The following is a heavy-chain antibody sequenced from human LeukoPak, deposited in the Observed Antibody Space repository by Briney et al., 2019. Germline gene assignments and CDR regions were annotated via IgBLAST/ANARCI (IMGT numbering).Heavy chain of an antibody. V-gene: IGHV3-21*01. D-gene: IGHD3-22*01. Sequence: SGGSLRLSCAASGFTFSSYSMNWDRQAPGKGLEWVSSISSSSSYIYYADSVKGRFTISRDNAKNSLYLQMNSLRAEDTAVYYCARDGGYYYDSSGYSDYWGQGTLVTVSS. J-gene: IGHJ4*02. CDR1: GFTFSSYS. CDR2: ISSSSSYI. CDR3: ARDGGYYYDSSGYSDY.